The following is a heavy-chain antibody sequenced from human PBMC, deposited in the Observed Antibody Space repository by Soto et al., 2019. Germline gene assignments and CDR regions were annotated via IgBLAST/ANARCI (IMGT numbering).Heavy chain of an antibody. CDR1: GGSISSYY. CDR3: ARVWGGAFDI. V-gene: IGHV4-59*01. D-gene: IGHD3-10*01. J-gene: IGHJ3*02. Sequence: QVQLQESGPGLVKPSETLSLTCTVSGGSISSYYWSWIRQPPGKGLEWIGYIYYSGSTNYNPSLNRRVTISVDTSKNQFSLKLSSVTAADTAVYYCARVWGGAFDIWGQGTMVTVSS. CDR2: IYYSGST.